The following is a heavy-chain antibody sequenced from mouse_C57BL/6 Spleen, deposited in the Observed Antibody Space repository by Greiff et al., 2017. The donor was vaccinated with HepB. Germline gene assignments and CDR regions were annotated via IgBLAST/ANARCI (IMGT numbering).Heavy chain of an antibody. J-gene: IGHJ2*01. CDR2: INPNNGGT. V-gene: IGHV1-26*01. D-gene: IGHD1-1*01. CDR3: ARLGYYGSRDY. Sequence: VQLQQSGPELVKPGASVKISCKASGYTFTDYYMNWVEQSHGKSLEWIGDINPNNGGTSYNQKFKGKATLTVDKSSSTAYMELRSLTSEDSAVYYCARLGYYGSRDYWGQGTTLTVSS. CDR1: GYTFTDYY.